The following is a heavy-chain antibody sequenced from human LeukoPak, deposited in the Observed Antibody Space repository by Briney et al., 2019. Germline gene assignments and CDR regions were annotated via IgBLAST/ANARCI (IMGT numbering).Heavy chain of an antibody. D-gene: IGHD2-2*01. Sequence: ASVKVSCKASGYTFTSYYMHWVRQAPGQGLEWMGIINPSGGSTSYAQKFQGRVTITRDTSASTAYMELSSLRSEDTAVYYCARSILVVPVASHLNYGVDVWGQGTTVTVSS. CDR3: ARSILVVPVASHLNYGVDV. CDR2: INPSGGST. J-gene: IGHJ6*02. CDR1: GYTFTSYY. V-gene: IGHV1-46*01.